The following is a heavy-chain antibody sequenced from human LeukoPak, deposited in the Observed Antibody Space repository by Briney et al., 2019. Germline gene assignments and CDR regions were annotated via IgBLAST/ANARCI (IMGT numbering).Heavy chain of an antibody. CDR3: AKGGSSYSEMDY. CDR1: GFTFSNAW. V-gene: IGHV3-15*01. CDR2: IKSKTDGGTT. Sequence: GGSLRLPCAASGFTFSNAWMSWVRQAPGKGLEWVGRIKSKTDGGTTDYAAPVKGRFTISRDDSKNTLYLQMNSLKTEDTAVYYCAKGGSSYSEMDYWGQGTLVTVSS. D-gene: IGHD4-11*01. J-gene: IGHJ4*02.